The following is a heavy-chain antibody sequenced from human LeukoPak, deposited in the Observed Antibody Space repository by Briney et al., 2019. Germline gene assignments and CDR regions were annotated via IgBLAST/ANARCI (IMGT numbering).Heavy chain of an antibody. V-gene: IGHV4-59*08. CDR3: ASYYDSSGYYVAEYFQH. Sequence: SETLSLTCTVSGGSISSYYWSWIRQPPGKGLEWFGYIYYSGSTYYNPSLKSRVTISVDTSKNQFSLKLRSVTAADTAVYYCASYYDSSGYYVAEYFQHWGQGTLVTVSS. J-gene: IGHJ1*01. D-gene: IGHD3-22*01. CDR1: GGSISSYY. CDR2: IYYSGST.